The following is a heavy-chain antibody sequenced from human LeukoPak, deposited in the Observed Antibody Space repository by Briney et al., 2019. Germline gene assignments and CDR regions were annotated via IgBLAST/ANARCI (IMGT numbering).Heavy chain of an antibody. CDR1: GFTFSSYA. V-gene: IGHV3-30-3*01. CDR3: ARDYARIAVAGTWRLPLDY. CDR2: ISYDGSNK. Sequence: GGSLRLSCAASGFTFSSYAMHWVRQAPGKGLEWVAVISYDGSNKYYADSVKGRFTISRDNSKNTLYLQMNSLRAEDTAVYYCARDYARIAVAGTWRLPLDYWGRGTLVTVSS. D-gene: IGHD6-19*01. J-gene: IGHJ4*02.